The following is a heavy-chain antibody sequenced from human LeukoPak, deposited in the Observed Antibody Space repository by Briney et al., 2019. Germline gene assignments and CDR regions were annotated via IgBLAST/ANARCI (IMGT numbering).Heavy chain of an antibody. CDR1: GGSFSGYY. V-gene: IGHV4-34*01. Sequence: SETLSLTCAVYGGSFSGYYWSWIRQPPGKGLEWVGSISYSGITYCNPSLKSRVTISVDTSKNQFSLKLSSVTAADTAVYYCARGRAYYYDSSGYYPPFDYWGQGTLVTVSS. CDR2: ISYSGIT. D-gene: IGHD3-22*01. J-gene: IGHJ4*02. CDR3: ARGRAYYYDSSGYYPPFDY.